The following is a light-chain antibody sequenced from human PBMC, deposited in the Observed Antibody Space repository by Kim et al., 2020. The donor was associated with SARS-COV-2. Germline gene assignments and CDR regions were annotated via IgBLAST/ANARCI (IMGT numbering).Light chain of an antibody. V-gene: IGLV3-21*04. CDR3: QVWDSSSDHRV. CDR2: YDS. Sequence: SYELTQPPSVSVAPGKTARITCGGNNIGSKSVHWYQQKPGQAPVLVIYYDSDRPSGIPERFSGSNSGNTATLTISRVEAGDEADYYCQVWDSSSDHRVLGTGRKVSVL. CDR1: NIGSKS. J-gene: IGLJ1*01.